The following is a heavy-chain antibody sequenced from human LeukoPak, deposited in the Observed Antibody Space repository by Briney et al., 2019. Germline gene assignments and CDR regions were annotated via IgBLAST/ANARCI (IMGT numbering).Heavy chain of an antibody. CDR2: IKFDGSEK. V-gene: IGHV3-7*01. Sequence: PGGSLRLSCAASGFTFSNYWMTWVRQAPGKGLEWVASIKFDGSEKYYVDSVKGRFTISRDNAKNSLYLQMNSLRAEDTALYYCARDHTDPGLFFDSWGQETLVTVSS. D-gene: IGHD2-21*01. CDR1: GFTFSNYW. J-gene: IGHJ4*02. CDR3: ARDHTDPGLFFDS.